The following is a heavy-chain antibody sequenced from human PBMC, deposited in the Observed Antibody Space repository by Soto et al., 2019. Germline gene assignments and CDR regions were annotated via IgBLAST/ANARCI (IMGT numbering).Heavy chain of an antibody. CDR1: GFTFSSYS. CDR3: ARDRYYYDSSGYYYESDY. J-gene: IGHJ4*02. V-gene: IGHV3-48*02. CDR2: ISSSSSTI. D-gene: IGHD3-22*01. Sequence: EVQLVESGGGLVQPGGSLRLSCAASGFTFSSYSMNWVRQAPGKGLEWVSYISSSSSTIYYADSVKGRFIISRDNAKNSLYLQMNSLRDEDTAVYYCARDRYYYDSSGYYYESDYWGQGTLVTVSS.